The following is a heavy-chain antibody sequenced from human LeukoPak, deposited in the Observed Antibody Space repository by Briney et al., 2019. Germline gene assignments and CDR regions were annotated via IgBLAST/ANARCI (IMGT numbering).Heavy chain of an antibody. V-gene: IGHV1-69*04. Sequence: GASVKVSCKASGGTFSSYAISWVRQAPGQGLEWMGRIIPILGIASYAQKFQGRVTITADKSTSTAYMELSSLRSEDTAVYYCARSGDSGYDGDRNWFDPWGQGTLVTVSS. CDR1: GGTFSSYA. D-gene: IGHD5-12*01. CDR2: IIPILGIA. J-gene: IGHJ5*02. CDR3: ARSGDSGYDGDRNWFDP.